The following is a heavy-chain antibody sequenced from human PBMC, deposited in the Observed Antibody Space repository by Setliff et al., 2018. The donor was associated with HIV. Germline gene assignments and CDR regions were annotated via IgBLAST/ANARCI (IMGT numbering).Heavy chain of an antibody. Sequence: ASVKVSCKASGYTFTVYYMHWVRQAPGQGLEWMGWINTNSGDTKYAQKFQGRVTMTRDTSISTAFMDLSSLRSDDTAMYYCARLSGDNSGQPYYYYMDVWGKGTTVTVSS. CDR1: GYTFTVYY. J-gene: IGHJ6*03. D-gene: IGHD3-22*01. CDR2: INTNSGDT. CDR3: ARLSGDNSGQPYYYYMDV. V-gene: IGHV1-2*02.